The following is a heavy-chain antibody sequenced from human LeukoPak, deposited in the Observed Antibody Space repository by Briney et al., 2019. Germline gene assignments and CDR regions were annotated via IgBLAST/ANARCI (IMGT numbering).Heavy chain of an antibody. D-gene: IGHD2-21*02. J-gene: IGHJ4*02. CDR2: IYYSGST. CDR1: GGSISSYY. V-gene: IGHV4-59*01. CDR3: ARLVVTAIRYFDY. Sequence: SETLSLTCTVSGGSISSYYWSWIRQPPGKGLEWIGYIYYSGSTNYNPSLKSRVTISVDTSKNQFSLKLSSVTAADTAVYYCARLVVTAIRYFDYWGQGTLVTVSS.